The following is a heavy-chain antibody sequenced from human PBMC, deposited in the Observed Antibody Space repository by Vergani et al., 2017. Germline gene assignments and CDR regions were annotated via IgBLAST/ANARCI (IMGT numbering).Heavy chain of an antibody. J-gene: IGHJ6*03. V-gene: IGHV1-2*02. CDR1: GYTFTGYY. D-gene: IGHD2-2*01. Sequence: QVQLVQSGAEVKKPGASVKVSCKASGYTFTGYYMHWVRQAPGQGLEWMGWINPNSGGTNYAQKFQGRVTMTRDTSISTAYVELSRLRSDDTAVYYCERDGPGPNCSSTSCNYYYYYYMDVWGKGTTVTVSS. CDR2: INPNSGGT. CDR3: ERDGPGPNCSSTSCNYYYYYYMDV.